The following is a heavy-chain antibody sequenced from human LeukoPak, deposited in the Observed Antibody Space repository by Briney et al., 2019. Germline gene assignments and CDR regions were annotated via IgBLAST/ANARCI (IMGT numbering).Heavy chain of an antibody. Sequence: VASVKVSCKASGGTFSSYAISWVRQAPGQGLEWMGRIIPILGIANDAQKFQGRVTITADKSTSTAYMELSSLRSEDTAVYYCARGIVEMATNGDFYYYGMDVWGQGTTVTVSS. J-gene: IGHJ6*02. CDR1: GGTFSSYA. D-gene: IGHD5-24*01. CDR3: ARGIVEMATNGDFYYYGMDV. V-gene: IGHV1-69*04. CDR2: IIPILGIA.